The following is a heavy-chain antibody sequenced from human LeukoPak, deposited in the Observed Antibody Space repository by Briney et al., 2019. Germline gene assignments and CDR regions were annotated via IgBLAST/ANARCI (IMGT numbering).Heavy chain of an antibody. CDR1: GFTFSSYW. J-gene: IGHJ4*02. CDR3: ARDPLGILWFGELPGD. D-gene: IGHD3-10*01. V-gene: IGHV3-74*01. Sequence: GGSLRLSCAASGFTFSSYWMHRVRQAPGKGLVWVSRINTDGSSTSYADSVKGRFTISRDNAKNTLYLQMNSLRAEDTAVYYCARDPLGILWFGELPGDWGQGTLVTVSS. CDR2: INTDGSST.